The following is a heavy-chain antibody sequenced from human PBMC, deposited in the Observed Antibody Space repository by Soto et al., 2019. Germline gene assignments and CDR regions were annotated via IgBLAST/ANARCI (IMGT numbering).Heavy chain of an antibody. CDR3: ARGWRCSCGSCYPLDGYNWFDP. V-gene: IGHV1-69*13. J-gene: IGHJ5*01. CDR2: IIPIFGTA. Sequence: SVKVSCKASGGTFSSYAISWVRQAPGQGLEWMGGIIPIFGTANYAQKFQGRVTITADESTSTAYMELSSLRSEDTAVYYCARGWRCSCGSCYPLDGYNWFDPWGQGTLVTVSS. D-gene: IGHD2-15*01. CDR1: GGTFSSYA.